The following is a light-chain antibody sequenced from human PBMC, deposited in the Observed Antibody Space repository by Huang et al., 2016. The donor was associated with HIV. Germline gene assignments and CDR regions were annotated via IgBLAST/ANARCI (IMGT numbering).Light chain of an antibody. CDR1: PSVLSF. V-gene: IGKV3-11*01. CDR3: QHRSNWPPSYT. J-gene: IGKJ2*01. CDR2: DGA. Sequence: DIVLTQSPATLSLSPGERATLSCRASPSVLSFLAWYQQNPGQAPRLLIYDGAHRATGIPARFSGSGSGTAFTLTISGLEPEDFAVYYCQHRSNWPPSYTFGQGTKLEIK.